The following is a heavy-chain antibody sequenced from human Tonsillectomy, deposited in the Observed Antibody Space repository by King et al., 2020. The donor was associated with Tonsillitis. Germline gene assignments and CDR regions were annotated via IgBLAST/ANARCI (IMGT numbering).Heavy chain of an antibody. CDR1: GFSVSTSGVG. CDR2: IYWNDDK. D-gene: IGHD3-10*01. V-gene: IGHV2-5*01. J-gene: IGHJ5*02. CDR3: ADREGFGELLPTNWFDP. Sequence: QITLKESGPTLVKPPQNLTLTCTFSGFSVSTSGVGVGWIRQPPGKALEWLALIYWNDDKRYSPSLKNRLTITKDTSKNQVVLTMTNMDPVDTATYYCADREGFGELLPTNWFDPWGQGTLVTVSS.